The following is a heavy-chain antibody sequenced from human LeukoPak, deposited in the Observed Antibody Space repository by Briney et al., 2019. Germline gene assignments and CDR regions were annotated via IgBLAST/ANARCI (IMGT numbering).Heavy chain of an antibody. CDR2: IYPGDSDT. CDR3: ARRTFTYYYDSSGRGAFDI. V-gene: IGHV5-51*01. J-gene: IGHJ3*02. CDR1: GYSFTSYW. Sequence: GESLKISCKGSGYSFTSYWIGWVRQMPGKGLEWMGIIYPGDSDTRYSPSFQGQVTISADKSISTAYLQWSSLKASDTAMYYCARRTFTYYYDSSGRGAFDIWGQGTMVTVSS. D-gene: IGHD3-22*01.